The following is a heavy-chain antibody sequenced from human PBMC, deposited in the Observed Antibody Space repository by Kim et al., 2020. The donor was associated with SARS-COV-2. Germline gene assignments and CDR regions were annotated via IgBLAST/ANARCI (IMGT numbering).Heavy chain of an antibody. Sequence: SETLSLTCTVSGGSISSGDYYWSWIRQPPGKGLEWIGYIYYSGSTYYNPSLKSRVTISVDTSKNQFSLKLSSVTAADTAVYYCARTGDFWSGYNQLDYWGQGTLVTVPS. CDR3: ARTGDFWSGYNQLDY. CDR1: GGSISSGDYY. D-gene: IGHD3-3*01. V-gene: IGHV4-30-4*01. CDR2: IYYSGST. J-gene: IGHJ4*02.